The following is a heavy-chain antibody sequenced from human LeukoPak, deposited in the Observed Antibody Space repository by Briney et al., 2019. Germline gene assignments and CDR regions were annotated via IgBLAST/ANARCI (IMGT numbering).Heavy chain of an antibody. Sequence: SETLSLTCAVYGGSFSGYYWSWIRQPPGKGLEWIGEINHSGSTNYNPSLKSRVTISVDTSKNQFSLKLSSVTAADTAVYYCARGGALYYYDSSAEIDYWGQGTLVTVSS. CDR3: ARGGALYYYDSSAEIDY. CDR2: INHSGST. CDR1: GGSFSGYY. J-gene: IGHJ4*02. D-gene: IGHD3-22*01. V-gene: IGHV4-34*01.